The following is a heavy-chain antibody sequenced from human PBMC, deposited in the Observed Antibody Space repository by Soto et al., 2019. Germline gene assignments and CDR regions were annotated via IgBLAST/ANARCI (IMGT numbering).Heavy chain of an antibody. CDR3: TSGHGDFAGDFDY. D-gene: IGHD4-17*01. Sequence: QGQLVQSGAEVKKPGASVKVSCKASGYTFNKYSISWVRQAPGQGLEWMGWISASNGNTDFAQKFKGRVTMAIDTSTSTAYMELRSLRSDDTAVFYCTSGHGDFAGDFDYWGQGTLVTVSS. CDR2: ISASNGNT. V-gene: IGHV1-18*04. J-gene: IGHJ4*02. CDR1: GYTFNKYS.